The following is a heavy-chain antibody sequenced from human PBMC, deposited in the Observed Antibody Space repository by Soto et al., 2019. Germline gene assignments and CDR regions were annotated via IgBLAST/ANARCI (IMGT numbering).Heavy chain of an antibody. CDR1: GYTLTTYV. CDR2: IDAGNGNT. J-gene: IGHJ4*02. V-gene: IGHV1-3*01. CDR3: ARDLGGWPDY. Sequence: GASVKVSCKASGYTLTTYVLHWVRQAPGQRLDWMGWIDAGNGNTKYSQKFQGRVTITRGTSASTAYMELSSLRSEDTAVYYCARDLGGWPDYWGQGTLVTVSS. D-gene: IGHD2-15*01.